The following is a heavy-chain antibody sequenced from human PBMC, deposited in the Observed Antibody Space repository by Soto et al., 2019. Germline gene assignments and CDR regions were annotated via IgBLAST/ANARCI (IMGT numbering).Heavy chain of an antibody. CDR3: ARDLRHDTGNWGYYGMDG. CDR1: GHTFTSYG. V-gene: IGHV1-18*01. D-gene: IGHD7-27*01. J-gene: IGHJ6*02. CDR2: NSAYNGNT. Sequence: GASVKVSCKASGHTFTSYGISWVRRAPGQGLEWMGWNSAYNGNTNYAQKLQGRVTMTTDTFTRTAYMEMRSLRSDDTAVYYCARDLRHDTGNWGYYGMDGWGQGTTVTVSS.